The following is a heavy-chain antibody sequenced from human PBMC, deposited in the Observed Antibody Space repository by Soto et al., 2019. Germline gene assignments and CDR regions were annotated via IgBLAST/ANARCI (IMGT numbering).Heavy chain of an antibody. V-gene: IGHV3-30*18. Sequence: GGSLRLSCAASGFTFSSYGMHWVRQAPGKGLEWVAVISYDGSNKYYADSVKGRFTISRDNSKNTLYLQMNSLRAEDTAVDYCAKVVGYGSGSYYTNFDYWGQGTLVTVSS. CDR1: GFTFSSYG. CDR2: ISYDGSNK. J-gene: IGHJ4*02. D-gene: IGHD3-10*01. CDR3: AKVVGYGSGSYYTNFDY.